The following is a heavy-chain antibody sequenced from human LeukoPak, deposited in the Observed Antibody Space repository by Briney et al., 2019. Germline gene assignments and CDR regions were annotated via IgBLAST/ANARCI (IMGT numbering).Heavy chain of an antibody. D-gene: IGHD4-17*01. V-gene: IGHV1-2*02. CDR2: INPNSGGT. CDR1: GYTFTGYY. Sequence: ASVKVSCKASGYTFTGYYMHWVRQAPGQGLEWMGWINPNSGGTNYAQKFQGRVTMTRDTSISTAYMELSRLRSDDTAVYYCARDQGAVTTPFDYWGQGTLVTISS. CDR3: ARDQGAVTTPFDY. J-gene: IGHJ4*02.